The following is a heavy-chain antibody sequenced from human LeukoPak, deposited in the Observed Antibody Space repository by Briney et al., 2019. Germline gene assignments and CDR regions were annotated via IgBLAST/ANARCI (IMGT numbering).Heavy chain of an antibody. D-gene: IGHD1-1*01. Sequence: PSETLSLTCTVSGGSISSGGYYWSWIRQPPGKGLEWIGYIYHSGSTYYNPSLKSRVTISVDRSKNQFSLKLSSVTAADTAVYYCARDRVRDAFDIWGQGTMVTVSS. CDR3: ARDRVRDAFDI. J-gene: IGHJ3*02. CDR1: GGSISSGGYY. V-gene: IGHV4-30-2*01. CDR2: IYHSGST.